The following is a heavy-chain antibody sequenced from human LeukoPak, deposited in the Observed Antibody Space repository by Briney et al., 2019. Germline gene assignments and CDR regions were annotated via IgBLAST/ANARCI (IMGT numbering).Heavy chain of an antibody. J-gene: IGHJ3*02. V-gene: IGHV1-8*01. CDR3: ASYQLLSDDAFDI. CDR1: GYTCTSYD. CDR2: MNPNSGNT. D-gene: IGHD2-2*01. Sequence: ASVKVSCKASGYTCTSYDINWVRQATGQGLEWMGWMNPNSGNTGYAQKFQGRVTMTRNNSISTAYMELSSLRSEDTAVYYCASYQLLSDDAFDIWGQGTMVTVSS.